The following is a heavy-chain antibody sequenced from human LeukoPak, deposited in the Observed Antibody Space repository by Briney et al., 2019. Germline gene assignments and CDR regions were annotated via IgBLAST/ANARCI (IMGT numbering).Heavy chain of an antibody. CDR3: ARGRETQHPVLLWFGESWDYFDY. J-gene: IGHJ4*02. Sequence: GGSLRLSCAASGFTFSSYWMHWVRQAPGKGLVWVSRINSDGSSTSYADSVKGRFTISRDNAKNTLYLQMNSLRAEDTAVYYCARGRETQHPVLLWFGESWDYFDYWGQGTLVTVSS. V-gene: IGHV3-74*01. CDR2: INSDGSST. CDR1: GFTFSSYW. D-gene: IGHD3-10*01.